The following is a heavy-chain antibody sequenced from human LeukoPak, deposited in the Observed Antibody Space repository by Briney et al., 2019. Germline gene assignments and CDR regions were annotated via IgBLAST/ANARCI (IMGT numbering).Heavy chain of an antibody. Sequence: PSETLSLTCAVYGGSFSGYYWSWIRQPPGKGLEWIGEINHSGSTNYNPSLKSRVTISVDTSKNQFSLKLSSVTAADTAVNYCARAAYCSGGSCYYNYYGMDVWGKGTTVTVSS. J-gene: IGHJ6*04. CDR1: GGSFSGYY. CDR2: INHSGST. CDR3: ARAAYCSGGSCYYNYYGMDV. V-gene: IGHV4-34*01. D-gene: IGHD2-15*01.